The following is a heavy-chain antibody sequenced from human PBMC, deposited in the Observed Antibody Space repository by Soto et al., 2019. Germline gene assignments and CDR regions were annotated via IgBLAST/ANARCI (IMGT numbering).Heavy chain of an antibody. J-gene: IGHJ3*02. Sequence: PGGSLRLSCAASGFTFSSYAMNWVRQAPGKGLEWVSAISGSGGSTYYADSVKGRFTISRDNSKNTLYLQMNSLRAEDTAVYYCAKYSSGWWDAFDIWGQGTMVTVSS. CDR2: ISGSGGST. V-gene: IGHV3-23*01. CDR1: GFTFSSYA. CDR3: AKYSSGWWDAFDI. D-gene: IGHD6-19*01.